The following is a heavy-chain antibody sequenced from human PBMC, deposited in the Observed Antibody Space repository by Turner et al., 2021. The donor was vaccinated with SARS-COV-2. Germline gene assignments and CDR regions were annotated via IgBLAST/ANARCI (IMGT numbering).Heavy chain of an antibody. CDR1: GFTVSSNY. Sequence: EVQLVESGGGLIQPGGSLILSCAASGFTVSSNYMSWVRQAPGKGLEWVSVIYSGGSTFYADSVKGRFTISRDNSKNTLYLQMNSLRAEDTAVYYCAKVGGWELRRKWFFDLWGRGTLVSVSS. CDR3: AKVGGWELRRKWFFDL. CDR2: IYSGGST. V-gene: IGHV3-53*01. J-gene: IGHJ2*01. D-gene: IGHD1-26*01.